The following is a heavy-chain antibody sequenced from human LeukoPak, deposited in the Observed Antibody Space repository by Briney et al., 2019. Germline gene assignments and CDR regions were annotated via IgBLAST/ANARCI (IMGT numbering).Heavy chain of an antibody. CDR3: ARDQGQLPNFDY. CDR1: GRSISSYY. CDR2: IYTSGST. J-gene: IGHJ4*02. D-gene: IGHD5-18*01. Sequence: SETLSHTCTVSGRSISSYYWSWIRQPAGKGLEWIGRIYTSGSTNYNPSLKSRVTISVDKSKNQFSLKLSSVTAADTAVYYCARDQGQLPNFDYWGQGTLVTVSS. V-gene: IGHV4-4*07.